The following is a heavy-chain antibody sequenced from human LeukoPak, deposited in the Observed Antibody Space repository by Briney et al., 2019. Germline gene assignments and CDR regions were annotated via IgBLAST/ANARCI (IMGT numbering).Heavy chain of an antibody. Sequence: GGSLRLSCAASGFTFSSYPMSWVRQAPGKGLEWVSAISGSGGSTYYADSVKGRFTISRDNSKNTLYLQMNSLRAEDRAVYYCAKGGGDYGYYYYGMDVWGQGTTVTVSS. D-gene: IGHD4-17*01. V-gene: IGHV3-23*01. J-gene: IGHJ6*02. CDR2: ISGSGGST. CDR3: AKGGGDYGYYYYGMDV. CDR1: GFTFSSYP.